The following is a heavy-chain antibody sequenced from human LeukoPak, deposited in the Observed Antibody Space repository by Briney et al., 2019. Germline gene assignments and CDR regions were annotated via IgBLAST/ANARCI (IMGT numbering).Heavy chain of an antibody. CDR2: IKQDGSEK. CDR1: GFTFSSYW. Sequence: GGSLRLSCAASGFTFSSYWMSRVRQAPGKGLEWVANIKQDGSEKYYVDSVKGRFTISRDNAKNSLYLQMNSLRAEDTAVYYCARGPPIVYYYDSSGYYYFSYWGQGTLVTVSS. J-gene: IGHJ4*02. V-gene: IGHV3-7*01. D-gene: IGHD3-22*01. CDR3: ARGPPIVYYYDSSGYYYFSY.